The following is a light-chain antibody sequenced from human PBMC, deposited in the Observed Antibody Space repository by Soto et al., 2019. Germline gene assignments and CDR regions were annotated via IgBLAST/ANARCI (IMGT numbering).Light chain of an antibody. CDR1: QSLVHSDGNTY. J-gene: IGKJ1*01. CDR3: MQATQFPWT. V-gene: IGKV2-24*01. CDR2: MIS. Sequence: DIVMAQTPLSSPVTLGQPASISCRSSQSLVHSDGNTYLNWLQQRPGQPPRLLIYMISNRFYGVPDRFSGSGAGTDFTLKISRVEAEDVGVYYCMQATQFPWTFGQGTKVEIK.